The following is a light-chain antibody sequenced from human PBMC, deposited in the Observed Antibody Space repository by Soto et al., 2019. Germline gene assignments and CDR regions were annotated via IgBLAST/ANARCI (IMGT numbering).Light chain of an antibody. CDR3: SSYTSSSTRV. J-gene: IGLJ1*01. V-gene: IGLV2-14*01. CDR2: EVS. CDR1: SSDVGGYNY. Sequence: QSALTQPASVSGSPGQSITISCTGTSSDVGGYNYVSWHQQHPGKAPKLMIYEVSYRPSGVSNRFSGSKSGNTASLTISGLQAEDEADYYCSSYTSSSTRVFGTGTKVTVL.